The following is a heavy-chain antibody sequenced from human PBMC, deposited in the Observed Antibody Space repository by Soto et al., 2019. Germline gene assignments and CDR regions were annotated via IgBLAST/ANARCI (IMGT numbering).Heavy chain of an antibody. J-gene: IGHJ4*02. CDR3: ARATGSNYPFDY. Sequence: EVQLVESGGGLVQPGGSLRLSCAATGFTFSTYWMHWVRQGPGKGLVWVSRISTDGSSTNYADSVKGRFTISRDNAKRTRYLQMNSLRAEDTAVYYCARATGSNYPFDYWGQGSLVTVSS. CDR1: GFTFSTYW. D-gene: IGHD4-4*01. V-gene: IGHV3-74*01. CDR2: ISTDGSST.